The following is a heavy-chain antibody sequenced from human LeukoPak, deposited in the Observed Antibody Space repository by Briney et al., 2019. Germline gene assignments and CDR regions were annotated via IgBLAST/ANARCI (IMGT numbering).Heavy chain of an antibody. Sequence: SETLSLTCTVSGGSISSSSYYWGWIRQPPGKGLEWIGSIYYSGSTYYNPSLKSRVTISVDTPKNHFSLKLSSVTAADTAVYYCTRAGISMIGFGDASDIWGQGTMVTVSS. V-gene: IGHV4-39*07. CDR1: GGSISSSSYY. CDR3: TRAGISMIGFGDASDI. J-gene: IGHJ3*02. D-gene: IGHD3-22*01. CDR2: IYYSGST.